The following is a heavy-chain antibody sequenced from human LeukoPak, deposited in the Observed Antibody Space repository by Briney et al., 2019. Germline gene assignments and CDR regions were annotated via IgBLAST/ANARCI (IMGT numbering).Heavy chain of an antibody. V-gene: IGHV3-48*04. CDR2: ISSSSSTI. D-gene: IGHD3-3*01. Sequence: GGSLRLSCAASGFTFSSYSMNWVRQAPGKGLEWVSYISSSSSTIYYADSVKGRFTISRDNAKNSLYLQMNSLRAEDTAVYYCARAPGEWLFDYYMDVWGKGTTVTVSS. CDR3: ARAPGEWLFDYYMDV. J-gene: IGHJ6*03. CDR1: GFTFSSYS.